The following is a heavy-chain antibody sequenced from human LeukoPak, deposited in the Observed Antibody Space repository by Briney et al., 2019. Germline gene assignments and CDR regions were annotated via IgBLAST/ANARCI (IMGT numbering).Heavy chain of an antibody. Sequence: ASVKVSCKASGYTFTSYYMHWVRQAPGQGLEWMGIINPSGGSTSYAQKFQGRVTMTRDTSTSTVYMELSSLRSDDTAVYYCARWGYSYGYDYWGQGTLVTVSS. CDR3: ARWGYSYGYDY. CDR1: GYTFTSYY. J-gene: IGHJ4*02. V-gene: IGHV1-46*01. CDR2: INPSGGST. D-gene: IGHD5-18*01.